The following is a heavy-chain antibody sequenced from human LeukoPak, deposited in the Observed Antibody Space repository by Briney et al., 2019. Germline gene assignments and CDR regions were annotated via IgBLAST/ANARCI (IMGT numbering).Heavy chain of an antibody. Sequence: GGSLRLSCAASGFTFSSYTMNWVRQAPGKGLEWVSSISSGSRSIFYADSVKGRFTISRDNTKNSLYLQLNGLRAEDTAVYYCARDLWGTTPAPIPWGQGTLVIVSS. J-gene: IGHJ5*02. V-gene: IGHV3-21*01. CDR3: ARDLWGTTPAPIP. CDR2: ISSGSRSI. D-gene: IGHD2-2*01. CDR1: GFTFSSYT.